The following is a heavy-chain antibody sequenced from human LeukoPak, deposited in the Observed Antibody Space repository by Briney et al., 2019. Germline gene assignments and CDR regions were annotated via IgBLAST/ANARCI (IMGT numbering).Heavy chain of an antibody. CDR2: INHSGST. V-gene: IGHV4-34*01. CDR1: GGSFSGYY. CDR3: ARGGMTPAY. Sequence: SETLSLTCAVYGGSFSGYYWSWIRQPPGKGLEWIGEINHSGSTNYNPSLKSRVTISVDTSKNQFSLKLSSVTAADTAVHYCARGGMTPAYWGQGTLVTVSS. J-gene: IGHJ4*02.